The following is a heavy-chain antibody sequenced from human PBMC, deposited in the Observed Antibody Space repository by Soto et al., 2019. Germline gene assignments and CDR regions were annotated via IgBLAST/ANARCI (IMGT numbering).Heavy chain of an antibody. CDR2: ITYIGSS. J-gene: IGHJ3*02. D-gene: IGHD5-18*01. CDR3: ARESGYHLTGAFDI. CDR1: GGPISTYY. Sequence: QVQLQESGPGLVKPSETLSLTCTVSGGPISTYYLRWLRQAPGKGLEWIGCITYIGSSQYNTSFKSRVTIYVETTKNKFSLSLASVSAADTAVYYCARESGYHLTGAFDIWGPGTMVAVAS. V-gene: IGHV4-59*01.